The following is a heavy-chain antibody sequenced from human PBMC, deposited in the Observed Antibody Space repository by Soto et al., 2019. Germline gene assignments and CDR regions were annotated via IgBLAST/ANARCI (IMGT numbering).Heavy chain of an antibody. CDR2: VSAYTGNK. D-gene: IGHD6-19*01. Sequence: QVQLLQSGAEVKKPGASMKVSCKASGFTFTSYGISWVRMAPGQGLEWMEWVSAYTGNKNYAQTLQGRVTMTTDTSTTTAYMELRSLRSDDTAVYYCSRGGSRWQPHEDYWGQGTLVTVSS. J-gene: IGHJ4*02. CDR1: GFTFTSYG. CDR3: SRGGSRWQPHEDY. V-gene: IGHV1-18*01.